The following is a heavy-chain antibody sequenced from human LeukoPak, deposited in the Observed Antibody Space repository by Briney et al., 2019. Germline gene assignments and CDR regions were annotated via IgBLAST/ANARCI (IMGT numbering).Heavy chain of an antibody. V-gene: IGHV3-30*02. D-gene: IGHD3-9*01. CDR1: GFTISTYA. Sequence: GGSLRLSCPAFGFTISTYAMHWVRQAPGKGLEWVAFIPYDGSNKYYADSVKGRFTISRDNSKNTLYLQMNSLRAEDTAVYYCATNGVVEFFRLGDYWGQGTLVTVSS. CDR3: ATNGVVEFFRLGDY. CDR2: IPYDGSNK. J-gene: IGHJ4*02.